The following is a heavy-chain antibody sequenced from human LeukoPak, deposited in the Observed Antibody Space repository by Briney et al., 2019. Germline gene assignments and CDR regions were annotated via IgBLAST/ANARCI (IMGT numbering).Heavy chain of an antibody. J-gene: IGHJ5*02. CDR2: ISYDGSNK. V-gene: IGHV3-30*03. CDR3: ARVKYSSSSSWFDP. Sequence: GGSLRLSCAASGFTFSSYGMHWVRQAPGKGLEWVAVISYDGSNKYYADSVKGRFTISRDNSKNTLYLQMNSLRAEDTAVYYCARVKYSSSSSWFDPWGQGTLVTVSS. D-gene: IGHD6-6*01. CDR1: GFTFSSYG.